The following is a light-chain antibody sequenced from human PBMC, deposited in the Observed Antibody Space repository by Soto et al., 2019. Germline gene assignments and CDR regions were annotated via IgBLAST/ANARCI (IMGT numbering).Light chain of an antibody. CDR1: SSNIGSHF. J-gene: IGLJ3*02. CDR3: AVWDQSLTGWV. V-gene: IGLV1-47*01. Sequence: QSVLTQPPSASGTPGQSLXIXCSGSSSNIGSHFVYWYQHLPGTAPKLLIFRDGQRPAGVPARFFGSKSGTSASLAISGLRSEDEADYYCAVWDQSLTGWVFGGGTKLTVL. CDR2: RDG.